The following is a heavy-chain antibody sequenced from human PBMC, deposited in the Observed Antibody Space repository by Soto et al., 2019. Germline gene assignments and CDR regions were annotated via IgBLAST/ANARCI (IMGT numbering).Heavy chain of an antibody. CDR3: ARHHGPTTSENWFDP. CDR2: ISTYSGDT. J-gene: IGHJ5*02. V-gene: IGHV1-18*01. D-gene: IGHD5-12*01. Sequence: QVHLVQSGVEVKTPGASVKVSCQASGYTLFTYDISWVRQAPGQGLEWMGWISTYSGDTKYAQKFQGRVTMTTDTSTTTASLELRSLRSDDTAVYYCARHHGPTTSENWFDPWGQGTLVTVSS. CDR1: GYTLFTYD.